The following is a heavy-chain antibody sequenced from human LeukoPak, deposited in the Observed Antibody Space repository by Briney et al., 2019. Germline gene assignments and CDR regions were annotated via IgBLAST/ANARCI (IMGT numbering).Heavy chain of an antibody. CDR1: GYTFTSYY. V-gene: IGHV1-46*01. D-gene: IGHD6-25*01. CDR2: INPSGGST. J-gene: IGHJ2*01. Sequence: ASVKVSCKASGYTFTSYYMHWVRQAPGQGLEWMGIINPSGGSTSYAQKFQGRVTMTRDTSTSTVYMELSSLRSEGTAVYYCARDSGWGSGTWYFDLWGRGTLVTVSS. CDR3: ARDSGWGSGTWYFDL.